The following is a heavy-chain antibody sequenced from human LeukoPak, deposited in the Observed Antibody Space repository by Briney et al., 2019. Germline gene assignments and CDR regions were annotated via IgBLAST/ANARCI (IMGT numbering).Heavy chain of an antibody. J-gene: IGHJ5*02. V-gene: IGHV3-30*04. CDR3: ARDPSYSSGWYSVIGKNWFDP. CDR2: ISYDGSNK. Sequence: GRSLRLSCAASGFTFSSYAMHWVRQAPGKGLEWVAVISYDGSNKYYADSVKGRFTISRDNSKNTLYMQMKSLRAEDTAVYYCARDPSYSSGWYSVIGKNWFDPWGQGTLVTVSS. D-gene: IGHD6-19*01. CDR1: GFTFSSYA.